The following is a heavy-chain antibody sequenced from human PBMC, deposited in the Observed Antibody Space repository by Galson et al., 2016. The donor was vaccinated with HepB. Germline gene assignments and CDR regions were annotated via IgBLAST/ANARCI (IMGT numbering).Heavy chain of an antibody. J-gene: IGHJ6*03. CDR1: GYSFTHYW. V-gene: IGHV5-10-1*01. D-gene: IGHD4-23*01. CDR3: ARRATGVRAYYYYYYMDV. CDR2: IDPSDSYT. Sequence: QSGAEVKKPGESLRISCKGSGYSFTHYWISWVRQMPGKGLEWMGRIDPSDSYTNYSPSFQGHVTISADKSISTAYLQWSSLKASDTAMCYCARRATGVRAYYYYYYMDVWGKGTTVTVSS.